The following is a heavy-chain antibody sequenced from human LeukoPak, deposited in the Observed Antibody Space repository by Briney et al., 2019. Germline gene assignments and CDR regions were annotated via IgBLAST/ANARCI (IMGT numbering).Heavy chain of an antibody. Sequence: PSETLSLTCTVSDASISGYYWSWIRQPPGKGLEWIGSIHFSGSTNYNPSLKSRVTISVDTSKNQFSLELSSVTAADTAVYYCARVGAEYYYDSSGYIWFDPWGQGTLVTVSS. J-gene: IGHJ5*02. CDR3: ARVGAEYYYDSSGYIWFDP. V-gene: IGHV4-59*01. CDR1: DASISGYY. D-gene: IGHD3-22*01. CDR2: IHFSGST.